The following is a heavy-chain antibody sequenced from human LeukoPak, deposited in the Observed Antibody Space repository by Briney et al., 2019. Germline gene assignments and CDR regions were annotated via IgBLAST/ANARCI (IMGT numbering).Heavy chain of an antibody. CDR2: IYYSGST. V-gene: IGHV4-59*01. CDR3: ARDDYGDYWYFDL. CDR1: GGSISSYY. J-gene: IGHJ2*01. Sequence: SETLSLTCTVSGGSISSYYWSWIRQPPGKGLEWIGYIYYSGSTNYNPSLKSRVTISVDTSKNQFSLKLSSVTAADTAVYYCARDDYGDYWYFDLWGRGTLVTVSS. D-gene: IGHD4-17*01.